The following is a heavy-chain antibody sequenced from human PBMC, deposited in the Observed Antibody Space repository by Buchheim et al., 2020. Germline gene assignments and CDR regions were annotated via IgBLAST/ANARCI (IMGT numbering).Heavy chain of an antibody. J-gene: IGHJ4*02. CDR3: ARTRIVGATAFDY. V-gene: IGHV3-74*01. CDR2: INSDGSRT. Sequence: EVQLVESGGDLVQPGGSLRLSCAASGFTFSSYWMHWVRQAPGKGLVWVSRINSDGSRTSYADSVKGRFTISRDNSKNTMYLQMNSLRVEDTAVYYCARTRIVGATAFDYWSQGTL. D-gene: IGHD1-26*01. CDR1: GFTFSSYW.